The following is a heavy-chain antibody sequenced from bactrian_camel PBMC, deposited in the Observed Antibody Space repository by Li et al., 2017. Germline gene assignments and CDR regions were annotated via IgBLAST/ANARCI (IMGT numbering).Heavy chain of an antibody. CDR3: VSTAGYYTPPYEYKY. V-gene: IGHV3-2*01. CDR1: GSTFSSTY. J-gene: IGHJ4*01. CDR2: IADTST. D-gene: IGHD2*01. Sequence: HVQLVESGGGLVQSGGSLRLSCEASGSTFSSTYMSWVRQVSGQGLEWVSSIADTSTYYANSVKGRFTISRDNAKNTLYLQLSCLKSEDTALYYCVSTAGYYTPPYEYKYWGQGTQVTVS.